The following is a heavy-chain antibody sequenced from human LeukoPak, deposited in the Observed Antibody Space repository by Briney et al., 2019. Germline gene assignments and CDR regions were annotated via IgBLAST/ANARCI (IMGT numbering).Heavy chain of an antibody. D-gene: IGHD2-2*01. CDR3: ARGSKSTSCYDY. Sequence: GGSLRLSCAASGFTFSSYSMNWVRQAPGKGLEWVSSISSSSSYIYYADSVKGRFTISRDNAKNSLYLQMNSLRAEDTAVYYCARGSKSTSCYDYWGRGTLVTVSS. CDR1: GFTFSSYS. J-gene: IGHJ4*02. CDR2: ISSSSSYI. V-gene: IGHV3-21*01.